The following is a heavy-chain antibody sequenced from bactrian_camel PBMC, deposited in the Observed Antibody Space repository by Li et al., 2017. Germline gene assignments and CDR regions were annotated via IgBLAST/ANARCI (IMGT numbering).Heavy chain of an antibody. Sequence: HVQLVESGGGSVQAGGSLTLSCVASGRTQISYSMAWFRQAAGKEREEVARIDGDGATRITEYVKNRFTISKDKNTLYLEMNNLKTEDTAMYICAAAHAAGGLCYSWEGRHAYFGPGTQVTVS. V-gene: IGHV3S57*01. CDR2: IDGDGAT. D-gene: IGHD1*01. CDR1: GRTQISYS. J-gene: IGHJ4*01.